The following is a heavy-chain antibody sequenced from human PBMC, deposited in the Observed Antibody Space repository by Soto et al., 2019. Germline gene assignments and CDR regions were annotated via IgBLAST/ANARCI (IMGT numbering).Heavy chain of an antibody. D-gene: IGHD6-13*01. Sequence: QVQLVQSGAEVKKPGASVKLSCKSSEYTFTDYYIHGVRQAPGQGLEWMGLINPSGGSTSYAQKFQGRVTMTRDTSTSTVYMELSSLRSEDTAVYYCATAAYSTSWYDFWGQGTLVTVSS. J-gene: IGHJ5*01. V-gene: IGHV1-46*01. CDR3: ATAAYSTSWYDF. CDR2: INPSGGST. CDR1: EYTFTDYY.